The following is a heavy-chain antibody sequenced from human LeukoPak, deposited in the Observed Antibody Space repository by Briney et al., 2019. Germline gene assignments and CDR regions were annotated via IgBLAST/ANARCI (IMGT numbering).Heavy chain of an antibody. CDR2: IYSGGST. J-gene: IGHJ4*02. CDR1: GFTVSSNY. CDR3: AREEYYYDSSGSENYFDY. D-gene: IGHD3-22*01. Sequence: GGSLRLSCAASGFTVSSNYMSWVRQAPGKGLEWVSVIYSGGSTYYADSVKGRFTISRDNSKNTLYLQMNSLRAEDTAVYYCAREEYYYDSSGSENYFDYWGQGTLVTVSS. V-gene: IGHV3-66*01.